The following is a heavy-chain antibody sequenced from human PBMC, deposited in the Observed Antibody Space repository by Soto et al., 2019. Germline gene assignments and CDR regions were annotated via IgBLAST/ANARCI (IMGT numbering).Heavy chain of an antibody. D-gene: IGHD6-13*01. CDR2: IVVGSGNT. J-gene: IGHJ5*02. CDR1: GFTFSTSA. Sequence: ASVKVSCKASGFTFSTSAMQWVRHARGQRLEWIGGIVVGSGNTNYARKFQARVTITRDMSTSTTYMELSSLRSEDTAVYYCAREGSNNGFAPWGQGTLVPVSS. CDR3: AREGSNNGFAP. V-gene: IGHV1-58*02.